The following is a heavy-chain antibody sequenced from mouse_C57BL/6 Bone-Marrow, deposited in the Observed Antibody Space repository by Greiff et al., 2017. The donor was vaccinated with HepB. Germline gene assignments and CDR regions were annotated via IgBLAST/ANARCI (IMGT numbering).Heavy chain of an antibody. V-gene: IGHV1-81*01. Sequence: QVQLKESGAELARPGASVKLSCKASGYTFTSYGISWVKQRTGQGLEWIGEIYPRSGNTYYNEKFKGKATLTADKSSSTAYMELRSLTSEDSAVYFCARERTTVVATDYWGQGTTLTVSS. J-gene: IGHJ2*01. CDR3: ARERTTVVATDY. CDR2: IYPRSGNT. CDR1: GYTFTSYG. D-gene: IGHD1-1*01.